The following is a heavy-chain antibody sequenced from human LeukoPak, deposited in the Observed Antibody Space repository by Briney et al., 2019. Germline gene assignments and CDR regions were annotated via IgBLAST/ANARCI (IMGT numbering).Heavy chain of an antibody. Sequence: GGSLRLSCAASGFTFNNYGMHWVRQAPGKGLEWVAVISYDGRNIHYPDSVKGRFTISRDISTDTLWLQMGSLRTEDTAVYYCAKGPLRGTAAAIDYWGQGTLVIVSA. J-gene: IGHJ4*02. CDR3: AKGPLRGTAAAIDY. D-gene: IGHD2-2*01. V-gene: IGHV3-30*18. CDR2: ISYDGRNI. CDR1: GFTFNNYG.